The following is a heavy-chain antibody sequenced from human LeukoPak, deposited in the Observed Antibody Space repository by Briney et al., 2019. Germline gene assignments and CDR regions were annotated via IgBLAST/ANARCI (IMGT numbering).Heavy chain of an antibody. CDR1: GFTFNAYS. Sequence: SGGSLRLSCAASGFTFNAYSMNWVRQAPGQGLELVSSITSSGSYVYYRDSLKGRFTISRDNAKNSLYLQMNSLRDDDTAVYYCARGTDSGYDSTGSFDYWGQGALVTVSS. CDR2: ITSSGSYV. V-gene: IGHV3-21*01. J-gene: IGHJ4*02. CDR3: ARGTDSGYDSTGSFDY. D-gene: IGHD5-12*01.